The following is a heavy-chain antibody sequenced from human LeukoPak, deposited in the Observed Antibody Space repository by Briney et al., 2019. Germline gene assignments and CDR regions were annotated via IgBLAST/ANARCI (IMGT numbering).Heavy chain of an antibody. CDR3: ARAGYYYDSSGYPIDY. J-gene: IGHJ4*02. CDR1: GFTSSGYY. CDR2: ISSSGSTI. Sequence: GGSLRLSCAASGFTSSGYYMSWIRQAPGKGLEWVSYISSSGSTIYYADSVKGRFTISRDNAKNSLYLQMNSLRAEDTAVYYCARAGYYYDSSGYPIDYWGQGTLVTVSS. V-gene: IGHV3-11*01. D-gene: IGHD3-22*01.